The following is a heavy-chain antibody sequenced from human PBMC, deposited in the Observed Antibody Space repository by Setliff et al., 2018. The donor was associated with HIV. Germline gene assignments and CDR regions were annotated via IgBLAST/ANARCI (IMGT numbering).Heavy chain of an antibody. D-gene: IGHD2-8*01. CDR2: IKQDGSEE. CDR3: VRDDSNGPNSLDP. Sequence: GGSLRLSCVASGFTFRDYYMSWVRQAPGKGLEWVAKIKQDGSEEYYVDSVKGRFTISRDNAKNSVYLQMSSLRVEDTAVYYCVRDDSNGPNSLDPWGQGTLVTVSS. J-gene: IGHJ5*02. V-gene: IGHV3-7*01. CDR1: GFTFRDYY.